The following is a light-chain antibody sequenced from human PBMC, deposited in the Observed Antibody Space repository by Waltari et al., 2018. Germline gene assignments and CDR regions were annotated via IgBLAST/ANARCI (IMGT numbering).Light chain of an antibody. V-gene: IGKV2-28*01. Sequence: DIVMTQSPLSLPVTPGEPASISCRSSQSLLHSNGYNYLDWYLQKPGQSPQLLLYLGSYRASGVPDRFSGSGSGTDFTLKISEVEAEDVGVYYCMQALQTPYTVGQGTKLEIK. CDR2: LGS. CDR1: QSLLHSNGYNY. CDR3: MQALQTPYT. J-gene: IGKJ2*01.